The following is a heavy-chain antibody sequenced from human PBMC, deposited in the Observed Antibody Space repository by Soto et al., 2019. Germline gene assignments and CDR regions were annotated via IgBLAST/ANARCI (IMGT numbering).Heavy chain of an antibody. D-gene: IGHD2-21*02. V-gene: IGHV3-64D*06. CDR3: VKDGLHSLYCGGDCYPGY. CDR2: ISSNGGST. J-gene: IGHJ4*02. Sequence: GGSLRLSCAASGFTCSSYAMHWVRQAPGKGLEYVSAISSNGGSTYYADSVKGRFTISRDNSKNTLYLQMSSLRAEDTAVYYCVKDGLHSLYCGGDCYPGYWGQGTLVTVSS. CDR1: GFTCSSYA.